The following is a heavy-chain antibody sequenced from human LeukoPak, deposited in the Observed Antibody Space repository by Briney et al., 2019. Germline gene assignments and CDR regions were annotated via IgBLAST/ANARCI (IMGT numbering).Heavy chain of an antibody. V-gene: IGHV3-48*01. CDR2: ISSSSSTI. Sequence: GGSLRLSCAASGFTFSSYSMNWVRQAPGKGLEWVSYISSSSSTIYYADSVKGRFTISRDNSKNTLYLQMNSLRAEDTAVYYCAKDRAAGIFDYWGQGTLVTVSS. CDR3: AKDRAAGIFDY. J-gene: IGHJ4*02. CDR1: GFTFSSYS. D-gene: IGHD6-25*01.